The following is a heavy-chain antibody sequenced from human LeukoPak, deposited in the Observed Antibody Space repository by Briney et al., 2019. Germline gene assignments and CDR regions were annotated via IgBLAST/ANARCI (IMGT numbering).Heavy chain of an antibody. CDR3: ARDSNWNNGGFDY. J-gene: IGHJ4*02. Sequence: GGSLRLSCGASGFTFSNYAMSWVRQAPGKGLEWVSTSSGNGGSTYYGDSVKGRFTISRDNVKNTLHLQMSSLRAEDTAVYYCARDSNWNNGGFDYWGQGTLVTVSS. CDR1: GFTFSNYA. D-gene: IGHD1/OR15-1a*01. V-gene: IGHV3-23*01. CDR2: SSGNGGST.